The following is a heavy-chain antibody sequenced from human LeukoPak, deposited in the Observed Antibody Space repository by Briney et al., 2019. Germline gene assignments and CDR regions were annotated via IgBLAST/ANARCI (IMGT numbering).Heavy chain of an antibody. J-gene: IGHJ4*02. CDR3: AKDVLLRPAAFDY. V-gene: IGHV3-23*01. Sequence: GGSLRLSCAASGFTFSSYAMSWVRQAPGKGLEWVSAISGSGGSTYYADSVKGRFTISRDNSKDTLYLQMNSLRAEDTAVYYCAKDVLLRPAAFDYWGQGTLVTVSS. D-gene: IGHD2-2*01. CDR1: GFTFSSYA. CDR2: ISGSGGST.